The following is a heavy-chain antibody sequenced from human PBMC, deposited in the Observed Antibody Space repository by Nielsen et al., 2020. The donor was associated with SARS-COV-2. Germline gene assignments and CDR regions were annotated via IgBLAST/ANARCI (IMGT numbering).Heavy chain of an antibody. CDR1: GFTFSSYG. J-gene: IGHJ4*02. CDR3: ARVMQGNFDY. Sequence: GGSLRLSCVASGFTFSSYGIHWVRQAPGKGLDGVAVISYDGSNKYYTDSVRGRLTISRDNSKNTLYLQMNSLRAEDTAVYSCARVMQGNFDYWGQGTLVTVSS. CDR2: ISYDGSNK. V-gene: IGHV3-30*03.